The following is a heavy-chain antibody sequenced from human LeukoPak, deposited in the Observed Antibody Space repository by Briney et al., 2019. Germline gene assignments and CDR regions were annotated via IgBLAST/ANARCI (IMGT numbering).Heavy chain of an antibody. D-gene: IGHD4-17*01. Sequence: GGSLTLSCAASVFIFNNYAMSWVRQTPGKGLEWVSSITTAGTTYYADSVKGRFTISRDTSKNTLLLQMTNLRAEDTAIYFCTRDQGRDYSPVGSATHAYWGQGAPVAVSS. CDR1: VFIFNNYA. CDR3: TRDQGRDYSPVGSATHAY. V-gene: IGHV3-23*01. J-gene: IGHJ4*02. CDR2: ITTAGTT.